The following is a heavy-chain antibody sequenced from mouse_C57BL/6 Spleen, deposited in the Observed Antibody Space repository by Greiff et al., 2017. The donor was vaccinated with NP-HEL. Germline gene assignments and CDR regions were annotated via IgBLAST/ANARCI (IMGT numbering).Heavy chain of an antibody. Sequence: DVKLVESGGGLVKPGGSLKLSCAASGFTFSSYAMSWVRQTPEKRLEWVATISDGGSYTYYPDNVKGRFTISRDNAKNNLYLQMSHLKSEDTAMYYCARDPLSTVVDSYYFDYWGQGTTLTVSS. CDR3: ARDPLSTVVDSYYFDY. D-gene: IGHD1-1*01. CDR1: GFTFSSYA. V-gene: IGHV5-4*01. CDR2: ISDGGSYT. J-gene: IGHJ2*01.